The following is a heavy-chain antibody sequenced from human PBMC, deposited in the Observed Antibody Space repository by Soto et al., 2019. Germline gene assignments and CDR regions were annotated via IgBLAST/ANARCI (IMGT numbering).Heavy chain of an antibody. Sequence: EVQLVESGGGLVQPGGSLRLSCAASGFTFSDHYMDWVRQAPGTGLEWVGRSRNRANSYSTEYAASVKGRFIISRDDSKNSVYLQVNSLKTEDTAVYYCTRASFYDSSGYFQRAFDIWGQGTLVTVSS. CDR2: SRNRANSYST. D-gene: IGHD3-22*01. CDR3: TRASFYDSSGYFQRAFDI. V-gene: IGHV3-72*01. J-gene: IGHJ3*02. CDR1: GFTFSDHY.